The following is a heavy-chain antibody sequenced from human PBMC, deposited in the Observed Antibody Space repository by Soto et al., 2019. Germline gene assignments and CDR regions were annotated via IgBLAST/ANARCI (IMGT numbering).Heavy chain of an antibody. V-gene: IGHV4-39*01. CDR2: ASYNGGT. CDR3: ASHRIEVAWRGFHX. J-gene: IGHJ4*02. Sequence: SDTLSLTFTVSTDSSSFTNSYWGWIRQPPGKGLQLIGSASYNGGTFYHPSLKGRVVISFDTSKKQSSLQVTSVTAADTAFYFCASHRIEVAWRGFHXWGQGSPVTVSX. CDR1: TDSSSFTNSY. D-gene: IGHD3-10*01.